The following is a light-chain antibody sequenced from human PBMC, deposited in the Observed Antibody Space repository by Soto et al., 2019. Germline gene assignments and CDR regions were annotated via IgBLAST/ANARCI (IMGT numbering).Light chain of an antibody. CDR3: QQSHISPLT. V-gene: IGKV4-1*01. CDR1: QTLLNTLNNVNN. Sequence: DIVMTQSPESLLVSLGERATINCRSSQTLLNTLNNVNNLAWYQQKPGQPPRLLIYWASTRASGVPDRFSGSGSGTDFTLVISSLQAEDVALYYCQQSHISPLTFGGGTRVEIK. CDR2: WAS. J-gene: IGKJ4*01.